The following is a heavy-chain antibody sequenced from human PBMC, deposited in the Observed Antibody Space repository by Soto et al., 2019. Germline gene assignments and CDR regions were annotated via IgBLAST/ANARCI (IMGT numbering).Heavy chain of an antibody. D-gene: IGHD3-10*01. CDR3: AREALPLLWFGESKYGMDV. CDR2: IDPSDSYT. J-gene: IGHJ6*02. V-gene: IGHV5-10-1*01. CDR1: GYGFTSYW. Sequence: LGEALKISCKGSGYGFTSYWISWVRQMPGKGLEWMGRIDPSDSYTNYSPSFQGHVTISADKSISTAYLQWSSLKASDTAMYYCAREALPLLWFGESKYGMDVWGQGTTVTVSS.